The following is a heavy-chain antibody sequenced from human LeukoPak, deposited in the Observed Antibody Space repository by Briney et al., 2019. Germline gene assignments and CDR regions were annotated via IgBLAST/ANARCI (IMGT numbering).Heavy chain of an antibody. V-gene: IGHV3-21*01. CDR1: GFTFDDYG. J-gene: IGHJ4*02. D-gene: IGHD3-10*01. Sequence: GGSLRLSCAASGFTFDDYGMSWVRQVPGKGLEWVSSISNGGRYLYYADSVKGRFTISRDNAKNSLYLQMNSLRAEDTAVYYCARDSTYGDFDYWGQGTLVTVSS. CDR3: ARDSTYGDFDY. CDR2: ISNGGRYL.